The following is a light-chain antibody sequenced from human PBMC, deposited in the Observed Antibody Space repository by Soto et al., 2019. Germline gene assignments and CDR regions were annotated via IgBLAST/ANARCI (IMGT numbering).Light chain of an antibody. CDR2: DAS. V-gene: IGKV1-5*01. Sequence: DIQMTQSPSSLSASVGDRFTITCRASQSISSYLNWYQQKPGKAPKLLIYDASSLESGVPSRFSGSGSGTEFTLTISSLQPDDFATYYCQQYNSYSTWTFGQGTKVDIK. J-gene: IGKJ1*01. CDR3: QQYNSYSTWT. CDR1: QSISSY.